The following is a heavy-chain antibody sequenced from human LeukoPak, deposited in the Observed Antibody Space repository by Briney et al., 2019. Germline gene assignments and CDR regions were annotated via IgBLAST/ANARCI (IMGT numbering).Heavy chain of an antibody. D-gene: IGHD6-19*01. J-gene: IGHJ4*02. V-gene: IGHV3-23*01. CDR1: GFTFSSYA. CDR3: ARDLGAVAGQ. CDR2: ITGGADST. Sequence: GGSLRLSCAASGFTFSSYAMSWVRQAPGKGLEWVSAITGGADSTYYADSVKGRFTISRDNSRNTLYLQMNSLRAEDTAVYYCARDLGAVAGQWGQGTLVTVSS.